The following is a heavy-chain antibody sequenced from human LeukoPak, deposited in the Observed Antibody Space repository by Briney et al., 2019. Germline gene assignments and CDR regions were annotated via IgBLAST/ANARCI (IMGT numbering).Heavy chain of an antibody. CDR2: ISAYNGNT. V-gene: IGHV1-18*01. Sequence: ASVKVSCKASGYTFTSYGIIWVRQAPGQGLEWMGWISAYNGNTNYAQKLQGRVTMTTDTSTSTAYMELRSLRSDDTAVYYCARERAYSSILPFDYWGQGTLVTVSS. D-gene: IGHD6-13*01. CDR1: GYTFTSYG. CDR3: ARERAYSSILPFDY. J-gene: IGHJ4*02.